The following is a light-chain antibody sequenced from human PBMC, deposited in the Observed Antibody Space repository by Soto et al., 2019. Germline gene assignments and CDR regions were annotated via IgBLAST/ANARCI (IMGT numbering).Light chain of an antibody. CDR1: QSISSC. CDR2: AAF. V-gene: IGKV1-39*01. J-gene: IGKJ4*01. CDR3: QQAYTTPVT. Sequence: DIQMTQSPSSLSASVGDRVTITCRASQSISSCLNWYQQKPGKAPKLLISAAFSLQSGVPSRFIGSGSGTDFTLTINSLQPEDFATYYCQQAYTTPVTFSGGTKVEIK.